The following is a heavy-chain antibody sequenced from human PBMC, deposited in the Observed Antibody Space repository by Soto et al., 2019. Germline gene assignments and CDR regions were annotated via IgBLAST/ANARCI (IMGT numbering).Heavy chain of an antibody. Sequence: PSETLSLTCTVSGGSISSGGYYWSWIRQHPGKGLEWIGYIYYSGSTYYNPSLKSRVTISVDTSKNQLSLKLSSVTAADTAVYYCARGYSYGSVDYWGQGTLVTVSS. CDR1: GGSISSGGYY. D-gene: IGHD5-18*01. CDR3: ARGYSYGSVDY. J-gene: IGHJ4*02. V-gene: IGHV4-31*03. CDR2: IYYSGST.